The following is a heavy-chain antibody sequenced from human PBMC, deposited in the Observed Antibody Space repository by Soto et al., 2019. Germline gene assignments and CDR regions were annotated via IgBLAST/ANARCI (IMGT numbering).Heavy chain of an antibody. CDR3: ARGGRSGWPRVPFDL. CDR2: ITPNSGGT. Sequence: QVQLVQSGAEVKKPGASVKVSCKASGYIFTDYYLHWVRQAPGQGLEGMGWITPNSGGTYYAQKFQGRVSTTRDTSVNTAYMELSRLRSDATAVYYCARGGRSGWPRVPFDLWGRGTLVTVSS. CDR1: GYIFTDYY. V-gene: IGHV1-2*02. D-gene: IGHD6-19*01. J-gene: IGHJ2*01.